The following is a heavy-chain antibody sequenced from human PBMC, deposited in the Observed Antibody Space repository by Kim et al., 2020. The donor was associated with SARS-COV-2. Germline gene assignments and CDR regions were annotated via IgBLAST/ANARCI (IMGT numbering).Heavy chain of an antibody. CDR1: GFTFSSYA. CDR3: AKDRNPNAPRYFFVP. Sequence: GGSLRLSCAGSGFTFSSYAMSWVRQAPGKGLEWVSATSGSGDSTYYADSVKGRFAISRDNSKNTLYLQMSSLRDEDTAVYYCAKDRNPNAPRYFFVPWGQGTLVTVSS. CDR2: TSGSGDST. D-gene: IGHD1-26*01. J-gene: IGHJ5*02. V-gene: IGHV3-23*01.